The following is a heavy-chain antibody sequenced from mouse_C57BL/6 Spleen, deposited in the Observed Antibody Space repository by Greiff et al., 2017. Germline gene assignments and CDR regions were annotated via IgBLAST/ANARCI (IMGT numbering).Heavy chain of an antibody. CDR3: TRSGGNYEGYFDY. J-gene: IGHJ2*01. CDR1: GYTFTDYE. D-gene: IGHD2-1*01. CDR2: IDPETGGT. V-gene: IGHV1-15*01. Sequence: QVQLKESGAELVRPGASVTLSCKASGYTFTDYEMHWVKQTPVHGLEWIGAIDPETGGTAYNQKFKGKAILTADKSSSTAYMELRSLTSEDSAVYYCTRSGGNYEGYFDYWGQGTTLTVSS.